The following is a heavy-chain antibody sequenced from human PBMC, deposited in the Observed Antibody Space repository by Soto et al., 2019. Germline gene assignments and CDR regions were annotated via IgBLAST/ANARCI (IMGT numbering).Heavy chain of an antibody. Sequence: EVQLLESGGGLVQPGGSLRLSCAASGIIFSTYGMSWVRQAPGKGLEWVSAMSGNTRSTYYADSVKGRFTISRDNSMNLPYLEMNSLRSDDTATYFCAKSPAGMTSVTTIRYFDYWGQGTLVTVSS. V-gene: IGHV3-23*01. CDR2: MSGNTRST. D-gene: IGHD4-17*01. J-gene: IGHJ4*02. CDR1: GIIFSTYG. CDR3: AKSPAGMTSVTTIRYFDY.